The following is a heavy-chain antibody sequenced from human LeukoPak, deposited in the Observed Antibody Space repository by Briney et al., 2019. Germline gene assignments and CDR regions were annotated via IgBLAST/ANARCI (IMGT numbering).Heavy chain of an antibody. CDR2: INHSGST. J-gene: IGHJ4*02. CDR3: ARGGYSYARLGGRHFDY. Sequence: SETLSLTCAVYGGSFSGYYWSWIRQPPGKGLEWIGEINHSGSTNYIPSLKSRVTISVDTSKNQFSLKLSSVTAADTAVYYCARGGYSYARLGGRHFDYWGQGTLVTVSS. V-gene: IGHV4-34*01. D-gene: IGHD5-18*01. CDR1: GGSFSGYY.